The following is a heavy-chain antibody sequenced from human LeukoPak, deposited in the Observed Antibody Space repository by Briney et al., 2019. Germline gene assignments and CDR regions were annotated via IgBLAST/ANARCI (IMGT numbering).Heavy chain of an antibody. J-gene: IGHJ6*03. V-gene: IGHV1-8*01. Sequence: VASVKVSCKASGYTFTSYDINWVRQATGQGLEWMGWMNPNSGNTGYAQKFQGRVTMTRNTSISTAYMELSSLRSEDTAVYYCARGYQLLLSSYYYYYMDVWGKGTTVTVSS. CDR1: GYTFTSYD. CDR2: MNPNSGNT. D-gene: IGHD2-2*01. CDR3: ARGYQLLLSSYYYYYMDV.